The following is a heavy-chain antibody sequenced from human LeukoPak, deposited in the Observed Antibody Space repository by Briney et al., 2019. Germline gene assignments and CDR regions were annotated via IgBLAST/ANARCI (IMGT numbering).Heavy chain of an antibody. J-gene: IGHJ4*02. V-gene: IGHV4-39*01. CDR2: VYYSGST. CDR1: GGSISSGSYY. CDR3: ARQGIWELPTFDS. D-gene: IGHD1-26*01. Sequence: PSETLSLTCTVSGGSISSGSYYWGYIRQPPQKGLEWIGSVYYSGSTYYNPSLKSRVTISVDTSKNQFSLKLSSVTAADTAVYYWARQGIWELPTFDSWGQGTLVSVSS.